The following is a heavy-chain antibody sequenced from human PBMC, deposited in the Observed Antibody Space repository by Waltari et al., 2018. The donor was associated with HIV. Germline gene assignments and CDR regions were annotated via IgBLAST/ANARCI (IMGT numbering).Heavy chain of an antibody. CDR3: ARLGRSRVLEWIPFDP. J-gene: IGHJ5*02. CDR1: GGTFRSYS. CDR2: IIPISGTT. D-gene: IGHD3-3*01. V-gene: IGHV1-69*12. Sequence: QVQLVLSGAEVQKPGSSVKVSCKASGGTFRSYSICWVRQAPGQGLEWMGGIIPISGTTNYAQKFQGRVTITADESTSTANMELNSLKSEDTAVYYCARLGRSRVLEWIPFDPWGQGTLVTVSS.